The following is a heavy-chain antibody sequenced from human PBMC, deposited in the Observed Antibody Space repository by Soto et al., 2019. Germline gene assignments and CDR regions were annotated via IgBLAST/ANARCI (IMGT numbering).Heavy chain of an antibody. J-gene: IGHJ2*01. V-gene: IGHV4-30-4*01. CDR2: TYDSGST. Sequence: QVQLQESGPGLVKPSATLSLTCTVSGGSISGGGYYWSWIRQPPGKGLEWIGYTYDSGSTYYNPSLKSRISISRDTSKNQFSLRLTSVTAADTAVYYCAREIIPLTTDWYFDLWGRGTLVTVSS. D-gene: IGHD4-17*01. CDR1: GGSISGGGYY. CDR3: AREIIPLTTDWYFDL.